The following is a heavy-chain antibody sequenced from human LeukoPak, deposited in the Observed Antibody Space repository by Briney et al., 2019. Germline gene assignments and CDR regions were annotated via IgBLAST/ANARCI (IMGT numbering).Heavy chain of an antibody. Sequence: SETLSLTCTVTGGSISSYYWSWLRQPDGKGLQSIGRIYTSGSTNYNPSLKSRVTMSVDTSKNQFSLKLSSVTAADTAVYYCARVRRRRVVPAAIGAFDIWGQGTMVAVSS. CDR2: IYTSGST. J-gene: IGHJ3*02. V-gene: IGHV4-4*07. CDR3: ARVRRRRVVPAAIGAFDI. D-gene: IGHD2-2*01. CDR1: GGSISSYY.